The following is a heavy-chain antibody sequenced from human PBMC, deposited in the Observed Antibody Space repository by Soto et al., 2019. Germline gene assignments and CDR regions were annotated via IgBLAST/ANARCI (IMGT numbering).Heavy chain of an antibody. Sequence: GGSLRLSCAASGFTLSSYSINWVRQAPGKGLEWVSSISSSSSYIYYADSVKGRFTISRDNAKNSLYLQMNSLRAEDTAVYYCARQYDYIWGSPLEAFDIWGQGTMVTLSS. D-gene: IGHD3-16*01. CDR1: GFTLSSYS. CDR3: ARQYDYIWGSPLEAFDI. V-gene: IGHV3-21*01. J-gene: IGHJ3*02. CDR2: ISSSSSYI.